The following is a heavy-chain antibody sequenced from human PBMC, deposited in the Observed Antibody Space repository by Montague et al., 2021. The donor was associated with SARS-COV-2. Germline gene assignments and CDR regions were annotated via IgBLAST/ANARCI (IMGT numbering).Heavy chain of an antibody. V-gene: IGHV3-30*04. CDR2: ISFDGGNE. CDR1: GFSFSDYA. Sequence: SLRLSCAASGFSFSDYAMHWVRQAPGKGLEWVAIISFDGGNEHYAVSVKGRFSISRDNSKNIVFLQMNRLRAEDTAVYYCAKDRDTRHTTPIDYWGQGTLVTVSS. J-gene: IGHJ4*02. CDR3: AKDRDTRHTTPIDY. D-gene: IGHD2-15*01.